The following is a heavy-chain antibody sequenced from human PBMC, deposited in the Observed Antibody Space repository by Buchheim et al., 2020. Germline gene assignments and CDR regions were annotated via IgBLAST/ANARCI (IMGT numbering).Heavy chain of an antibody. Sequence: QVQLVESGGGVVQPGRSLRLSCAASGFTFSSYAMHWVRQAPGQGLEWVAVISYDGSNTYYADSVQGRFTISRDNSKNTLYLQMNSLRAEDTAVYYCARVRQWLVPDYWGQGTL. D-gene: IGHD6-19*01. V-gene: IGHV3-30-3*01. J-gene: IGHJ4*02. CDR1: GFTFSSYA. CDR2: ISYDGSNT. CDR3: ARVRQWLVPDY.